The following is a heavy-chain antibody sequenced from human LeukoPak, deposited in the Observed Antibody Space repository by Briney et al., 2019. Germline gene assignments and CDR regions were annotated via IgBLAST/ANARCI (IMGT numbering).Heavy chain of an antibody. J-gene: IGHJ3*02. V-gene: IGHV3-73*01. CDR3: TTPQSGDSSSWYGGDAFDI. D-gene: IGHD6-13*01. Sequence: PGGSLRLSCAASGFTFSGSAMHWVRQASGKGLEWVGRIRSKANSYATAYAASVKGRFTISRDDSKNTAYLQMNSLKTEDTAVYYCTTPQSGDSSSWYGGDAFDIWGQGTMVTVSS. CDR1: GFTFSGSA. CDR2: IRSKANSYAT.